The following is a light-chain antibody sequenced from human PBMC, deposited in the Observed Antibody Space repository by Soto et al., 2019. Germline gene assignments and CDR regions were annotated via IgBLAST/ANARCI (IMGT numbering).Light chain of an antibody. CDR3: QTWGTGIHV. CDR1: SGHSSYA. Sequence: QSVLTRSPSASASLGASVKLTCTLSSGHSSYAIAWHQQQPEKGPRYLMKLNSDGSHSKGDGIPDRFSGSSSGAERYLTISSLQSEDEADYYCQTWGTGIHVFGGGTQLTVL. J-gene: IGLJ7*01. V-gene: IGLV4-69*01. CDR2: LNSDGSH.